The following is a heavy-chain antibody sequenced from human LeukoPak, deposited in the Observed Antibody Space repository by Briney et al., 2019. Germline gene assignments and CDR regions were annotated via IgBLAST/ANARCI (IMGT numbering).Heavy chain of an antibody. J-gene: IGHJ4*02. CDR2: MNPNSGNT. CDR1: GYTFTSYD. Sequence: ASVKVSCKASGYTFTSYDINWVRQATGQGLEWMGWMNPNSGNTGYAQKFQGRVTMTRNTSISTAYMELSSLRSEDTAVYYCARGLAVAGTSTGWGQGTLVTVSS. D-gene: IGHD6-19*01. CDR3: ARGLAVAGTSTG. V-gene: IGHV1-8*01.